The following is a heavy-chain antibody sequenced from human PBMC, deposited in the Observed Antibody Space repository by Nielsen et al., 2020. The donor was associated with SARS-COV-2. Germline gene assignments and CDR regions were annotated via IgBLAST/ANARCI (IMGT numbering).Heavy chain of an antibody. Sequence: GGSLRLSCAASGFTFSSYSMNWVRQAPGKGLEWVSYIISISSTIYYADSVKGRFTISRDNAKNSLYLQMNSLRAEDTAVYYCARAIHYYDSSGPLAGFDYWGQGTLVTVSS. J-gene: IGHJ4*02. D-gene: IGHD3-22*01. CDR2: IISISSTI. V-gene: IGHV3-48*01. CDR1: GFTFSSYS. CDR3: ARAIHYYDSSGPLAGFDY.